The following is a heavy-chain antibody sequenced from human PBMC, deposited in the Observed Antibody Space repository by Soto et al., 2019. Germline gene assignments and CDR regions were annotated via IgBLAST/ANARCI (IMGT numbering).Heavy chain of an antibody. CDR3: ARDTLQGVAVPES. CDR1: GFSFSSYN. Sequence: EVQLVESGGGWVQPGGSRRLSCAASGFSFSSYNMNWVLQAPGKGLECVSHISSSGNTRHYADSVKGRFTISRDNAQNSLYLQMNSMRDEDPAVYYCARDTLQGVAVPESWGQGTLVTVSS. CDR2: ISSSGNTR. D-gene: IGHD2-15*01. J-gene: IGHJ5*02. V-gene: IGHV3-48*02.